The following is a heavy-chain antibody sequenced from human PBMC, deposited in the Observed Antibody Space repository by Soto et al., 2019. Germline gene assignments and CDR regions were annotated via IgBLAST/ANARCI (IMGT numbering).Heavy chain of an antibody. V-gene: IGHV4-31*03. CDR2: IYNSGST. CDR3: ARGSRYYFDTSGYYYFDY. D-gene: IGHD3-22*01. J-gene: IGHJ4*02. CDR1: GDCVTSGHYY. Sequence: PSETLSLTCTVSGDCVTSGHYYWSWIRQHPGKGLEWIGSIYNSGSTYYNPSLRSRLTISSDTSKNQFSLRLVSVTAADTAVYYCARGSRYYFDTSGYYYFDYWGQGTLVTVSS.